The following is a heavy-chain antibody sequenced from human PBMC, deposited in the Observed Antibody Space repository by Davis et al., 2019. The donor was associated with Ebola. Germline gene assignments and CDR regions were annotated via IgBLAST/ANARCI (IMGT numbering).Heavy chain of an antibody. CDR3: AKARSSWTPFDY. CDR1: GFTFSIYA. Sequence: GGSLRLSCAASGFTFSIYAMSWVRQAPGKGLEWVSAISGSGGSTYYADSVKGRFTISRDNSKNTLYLQMNSLRVDDTAVYYCAKARSSWTPFDYWGQGTLVTVSS. V-gene: IGHV3-23*01. D-gene: IGHD6-13*01. CDR2: ISGSGGST. J-gene: IGHJ4*02.